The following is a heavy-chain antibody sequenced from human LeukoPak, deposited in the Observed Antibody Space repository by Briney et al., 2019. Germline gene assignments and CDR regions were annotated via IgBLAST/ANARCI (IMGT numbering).Heavy chain of an antibody. D-gene: IGHD3-22*01. Sequence: GGSLRLSCAASGFTFSGYGIHWVRQAQGKGPEWVAFIRYDGSNEYFADSVKGRFTISGDNSKNTLYLQMSSLRAEDTAVYYCASNSSDRTGFDYWGQGTLVTVSS. CDR1: GFTFSGYG. V-gene: IGHV3-30*02. CDR2: IRYDGSNE. J-gene: IGHJ4*02. CDR3: ASNSSDRTGFDY.